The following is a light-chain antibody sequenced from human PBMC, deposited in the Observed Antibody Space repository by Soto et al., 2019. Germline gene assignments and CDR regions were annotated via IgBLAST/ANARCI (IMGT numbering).Light chain of an antibody. CDR1: QSLLSSDGNNY. CDR3: MQGTPWPPWT. CDR2: KVS. J-gene: IGKJ1*01. V-gene: IGKV2-30*01. Sequence: DVVMTQSPLSLAVTLGQPASISCRSNQSLLSSDGNNYLNWFQQRPGQSPRRLTYKVSIRDSGVPDRFSGSGSGTEFTLKISRVEADDVGIYYCMQGTPWPPWTFGQGTKVEIK.